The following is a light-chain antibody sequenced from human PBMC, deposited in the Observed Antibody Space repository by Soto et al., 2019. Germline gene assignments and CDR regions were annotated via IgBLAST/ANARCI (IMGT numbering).Light chain of an antibody. Sequence: EIVLTQSPGTLSLSPGERATLSCRATESVSSRCLAWYQQKPGQAPRLLIYGASSRATGIPDRFSGSGSGTDFTLTISRLEPEDFAEYYCQHYGSSPPWTFGQGTKVDIK. J-gene: IGKJ1*01. CDR1: ESVSSRC. CDR2: GAS. CDR3: QHYGSSPPWT. V-gene: IGKV3-20*01.